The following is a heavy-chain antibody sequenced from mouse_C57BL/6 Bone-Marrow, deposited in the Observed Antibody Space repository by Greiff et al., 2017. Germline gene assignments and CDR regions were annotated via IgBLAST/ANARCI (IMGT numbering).Heavy chain of an antibody. CDR3: ARRDYGSSYPYAMDY. V-gene: IGHV1-82*01. Sequence: VQLQQSGPELVKPGASVKISCKASGYAFSSSWMNWVKQRPGKGLEWIGRLYPGDGDTNYNGKFKGKATLTADKSSSTAYMQLSSLTSEDSAVYFCARRDYGSSYPYAMDYWGQGTSVTVSS. CDR1: GYAFSSSW. CDR2: LYPGDGDT. J-gene: IGHJ4*01. D-gene: IGHD1-1*01.